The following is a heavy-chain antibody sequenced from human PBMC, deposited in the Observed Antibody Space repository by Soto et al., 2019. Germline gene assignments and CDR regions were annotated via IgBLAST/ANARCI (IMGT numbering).Heavy chain of an antibody. CDR1: GFSFSTYA. D-gene: IGHD3-9*01. Sequence: QVQLVESGGGVVQPGRSLRLSCAASGFSFSTYAMHWVRQTPGKGLEWVAVISYDGDHKYYTDSVKGRFTISRDNSKNTLYLLMNSLRSEDTAIYYCASDPAPQDNDNLTGYLHFDYWGQGTLVTVSS. J-gene: IGHJ4*02. CDR3: ASDPAPQDNDNLTGYLHFDY. CDR2: ISYDGDHK. V-gene: IGHV3-30-3*01.